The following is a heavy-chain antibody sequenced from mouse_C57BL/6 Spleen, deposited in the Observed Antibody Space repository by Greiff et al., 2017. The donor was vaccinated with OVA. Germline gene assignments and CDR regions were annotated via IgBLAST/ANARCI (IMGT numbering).Heavy chain of an antibody. CDR1: GYSITSGYY. J-gene: IGHJ1*03. V-gene: IGHV3-6*01. Sequence: ESGPGLVKPSQSLSLTCSVTGYSITSGYYWNWIRQFPGNKLEWMGYISYDGSNNYNPSLKNRISITRDTSKNQFFLKLNSVTTEDTATYYCAKRGLLQYFDVWGTGTTVTVSS. CDR3: AKRGLLQYFDV. D-gene: IGHD2-3*01. CDR2: ISYDGSN.